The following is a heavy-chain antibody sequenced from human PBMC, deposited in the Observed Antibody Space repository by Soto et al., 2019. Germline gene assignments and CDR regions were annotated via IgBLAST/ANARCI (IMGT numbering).Heavy chain of an antibody. CDR3: AKEYGNDYWYFDY. J-gene: IGHJ4*02. CDR1: ESTFRRYS. V-gene: IGHV3-30*18. D-gene: IGHD5-12*01. CDR2: TSYDGKVQ. Sequence: GGSLRLSCEASESTFRRYSMHWVRRAPGKGLEWVGVTSYDGKVQYYGDSVKGRFTISRDNSKNTVYLQMNSLRDEDTAIYYCAKEYGNDYWYFDYWGQGTLVTVSS.